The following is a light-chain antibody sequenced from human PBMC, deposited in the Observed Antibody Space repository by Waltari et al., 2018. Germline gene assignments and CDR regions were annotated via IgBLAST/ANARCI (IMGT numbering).Light chain of an antibody. Sequence: QSALTQPASVSGSPGQSITISCTGTSSDVGGYNYVSWYQQHPGKAPKLMIYDVSNRPSGVSKRFSGSKAGNTASLPISGLQAEDEADYYCSSYTSSSTFWVFGGGTKLTVL. J-gene: IGLJ3*02. V-gene: IGLV2-14*03. CDR3: SSYTSSSTFWV. CDR1: SSDVGGYNY. CDR2: DVS.